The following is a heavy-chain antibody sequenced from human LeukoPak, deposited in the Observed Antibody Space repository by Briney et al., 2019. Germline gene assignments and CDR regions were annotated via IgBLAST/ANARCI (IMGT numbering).Heavy chain of an antibody. CDR3: ARLIAVTGDTYWYFDL. CDR1: GGSISSYY. Sequence: SETLSLTCTVSGGSISSYYWSWIRQPPGKGLECIGDIYYSGSTNYNPSLESRLTMSVDTSKNQFSLNLNSVTAADTAVYYCARLIAVTGDTYWYFDLWGRGTLVTVSS. V-gene: IGHV4-59*08. J-gene: IGHJ2*01. D-gene: IGHD6-19*01. CDR2: IYYSGST.